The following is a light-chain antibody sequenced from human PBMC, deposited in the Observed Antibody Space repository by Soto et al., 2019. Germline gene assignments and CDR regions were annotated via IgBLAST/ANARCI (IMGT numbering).Light chain of an antibody. CDR3: QQRSNWPQIT. CDR1: QSVSSS. V-gene: IGKV3-11*01. J-gene: IGKJ5*01. Sequence: EVVMTQSPATLSVSPGERATLSCRASQSVSSSLAWYQQKPGQAPRLLIYDASNRATGIPARFSGSGSGTDFTLTISSLEPEDFAVYYCQQRSNWPQITFGQGTRLEI. CDR2: DAS.